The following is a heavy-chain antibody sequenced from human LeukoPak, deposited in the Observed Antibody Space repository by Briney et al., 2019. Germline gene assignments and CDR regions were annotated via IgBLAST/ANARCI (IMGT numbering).Heavy chain of an antibody. CDR3: ARGQYYYDSSGYYYDY. J-gene: IGHJ4*02. CDR2: ISDDSNYI. CDR1: GFTFSDYS. V-gene: IGHV3-21*01. D-gene: IGHD3-22*01. Sequence: GGSLRLSCAASGFTFSDYSMNWVRQAPGKGLEWVSSISDDSNYIYYADSVKGRFTISRDNAKNSLYLQMNSLRAEDTAVYYCARGQYYYDSSGYYYDYWGQGTLVTVSS.